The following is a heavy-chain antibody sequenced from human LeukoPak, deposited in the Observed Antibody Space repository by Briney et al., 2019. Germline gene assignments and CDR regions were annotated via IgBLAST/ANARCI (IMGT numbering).Heavy chain of an antibody. CDR1: GYTFTSYY. D-gene: IGHD2-2*01. CDR2: INPSGGST. CDR3: ARRVVPASLGVFFGY. J-gene: IGHJ4*02. Sequence: ASVKVSCKASGYTFTSYYMHWVRQAPGQGLEWMGIINPSGGSTSYAQKFQGRVTMTRDTSTSTVYMELSSLRSEDTAVYYCARRVVPASLGVFFGYWGQGTLVTVSS. V-gene: IGHV1-46*03.